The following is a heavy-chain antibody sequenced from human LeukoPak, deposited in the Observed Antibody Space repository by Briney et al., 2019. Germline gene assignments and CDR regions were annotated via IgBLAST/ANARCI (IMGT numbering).Heavy chain of an antibody. CDR2: INHSGST. J-gene: IGHJ5*02. D-gene: IGHD2-15*01. Sequence: SDPLSLTCAVYGGSFSGYYWSWLRQPPGKGLEGIGEINHSGSTNYNPSLKSRVTISVDTSKNQFSLKLSSVTAADTAVYYCARGLGDIVVVVAATPIRKYNWFDPWGQGTLVTVSS. CDR3: ARGLGDIVVVVAATPIRKYNWFDP. V-gene: IGHV4-34*01. CDR1: GGSFSGYY.